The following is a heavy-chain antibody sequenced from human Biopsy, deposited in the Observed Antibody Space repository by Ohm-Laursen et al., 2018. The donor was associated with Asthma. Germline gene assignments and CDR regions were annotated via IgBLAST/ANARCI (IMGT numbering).Heavy chain of an antibody. J-gene: IGHJ5*02. V-gene: IGHV1-2*06. CDR3: ARGQKSAGDRWFDP. CDR2: IKPNSDAT. Sequence: ASVKVSCQASGYPFIGYHIHWMRQAPGQGLEWMGRIKPNSDATNYAQKFQGRVTMTRDTSISTAYMEVSRLRSDDTAVYYCARGQKSAGDRWFDPWGQGTLVTVSS. CDR1: GYPFIGYH. D-gene: IGHD6-13*01.